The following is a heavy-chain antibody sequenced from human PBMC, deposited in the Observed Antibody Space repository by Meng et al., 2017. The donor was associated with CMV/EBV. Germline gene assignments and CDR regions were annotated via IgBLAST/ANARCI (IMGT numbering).Heavy chain of an antibody. CDR2: IIPIFGTA. D-gene: IGHD2-2*02. V-gene: IGHV1-69*05. J-gene: IGHJ6*02. CDR3: ASFYYCSSTSCYTENYYYYGMDV. CDR1: GGTFSSYA. Sequence: SVKVSCKASGGTFSSYAISWVRQAPGQGLEWMGGIIPIFGTANYAQKFQGRVTITTDESTSTAYMERSSLRSEDTAVYYCASFYYCSSTSCYTENYYYYGMDVWGQGTTVTVSS.